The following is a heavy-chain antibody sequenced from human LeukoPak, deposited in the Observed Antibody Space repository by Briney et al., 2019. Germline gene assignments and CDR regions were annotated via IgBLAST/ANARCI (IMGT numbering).Heavy chain of an antibody. CDR1: GGSIISSSHY. D-gene: IGHD1-26*01. J-gene: IGHJ2*01. CDR2: INHSGST. CDR3: AKSPGRNFDL. Sequence: SETLSLTCTISGGSIISSSHYWGWIRQPPGKGLEWIGEINHSGSTNYNPSLKSRVTISLDTSKNQFSLKLSSVTAADTAVYYCAKSPGRNFDLWGRGTLVTVSS. V-gene: IGHV4-39*07.